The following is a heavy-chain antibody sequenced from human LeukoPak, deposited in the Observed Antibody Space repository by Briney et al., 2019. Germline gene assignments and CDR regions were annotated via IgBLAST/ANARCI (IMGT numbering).Heavy chain of an antibody. CDR1: GYTFTSYN. J-gene: IGHJ4*02. CDR2: RNTNTGNP. CDR3: AREVAPGAFDY. V-gene: IGHV7-4-1*02. Sequence: ASEKVSSKGSGYTFTSYNMNWVCHRPRQRLEWGGGRNTNTGNPAYTHGFTGPFVFSLDTSASTAYLQISNLKAEDTAVYYCAREVAPGAFDYWGQGTLVTVSS. D-gene: IGHD4-17*01.